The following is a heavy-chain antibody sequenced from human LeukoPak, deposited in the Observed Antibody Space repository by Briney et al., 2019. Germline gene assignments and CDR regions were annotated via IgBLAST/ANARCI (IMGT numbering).Heavy chain of an antibody. CDR1: GGLFSDHY. V-gene: IGHV4-34*01. D-gene: IGHD6-19*01. J-gene: IGHJ4*02. CDR3: ARGQWLDNS. CDR2: INHSGET. Sequence: SETLSLTCAVYGGLFSDHYWSWIRQPPGMGLEWIGEINHSGETKFNPSLKSRVAMSVDTSKNQFSLELRSVTAADTAVYYCARGQWLDNSWGQGTLVTVSS.